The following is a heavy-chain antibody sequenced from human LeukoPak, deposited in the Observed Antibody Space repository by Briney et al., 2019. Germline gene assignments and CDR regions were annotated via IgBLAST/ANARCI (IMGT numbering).Heavy chain of an antibody. J-gene: IGHJ4*02. CDR2: VFRNGDT. Sequence: SETLSLTCTVSGDSISSFYWNWIRQPAGKGLEWIGRVFRNGDTTYEPSLKSRVSMSVDTSQNQFSLNLSAVTAADTAIYYCARAPFASYNFDYWGQGTLVTVSS. D-gene: IGHD4-11*01. V-gene: IGHV4-4*07. CDR3: ARAPFASYNFDY. CDR1: GDSISSFY.